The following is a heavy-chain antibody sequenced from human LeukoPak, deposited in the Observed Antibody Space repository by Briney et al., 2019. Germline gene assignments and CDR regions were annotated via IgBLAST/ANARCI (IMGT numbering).Heavy chain of an antibody. J-gene: IGHJ4*02. V-gene: IGHV5-51*01. CDR3: ARRYCSSTSCFPFDY. CDR2: IYPGDSDT. D-gene: IGHD2-2*01. CDR1: GYSFTSYW. Sequence: GESQKISCKGSGYSFTSYWIGWVRQMPGKGLEWMGIIYPGDSDTRYSPSFQGQVTISADKSISTAYLQWSSLKASDTAMYYCARRYCSSTSCFPFDYWGQGTLVTVSS.